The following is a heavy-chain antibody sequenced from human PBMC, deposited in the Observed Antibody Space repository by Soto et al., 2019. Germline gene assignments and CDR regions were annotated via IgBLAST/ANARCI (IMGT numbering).Heavy chain of an antibody. Sequence: GGSLRLSCAASGFTFSSYDMHWVRQATGKGLEWVSAIGTAGDTYYPGSVKGRFTISRENAKNSLYLQMNSLRAEDTAVYYCARGGNMDIVVVPAAQSHYGMDVWGQGTTVTVSS. CDR3: ARGGNMDIVVVPAAQSHYGMDV. J-gene: IGHJ6*02. D-gene: IGHD2-2*03. V-gene: IGHV3-13*01. CDR1: GFTFSSYD. CDR2: IGTAGDT.